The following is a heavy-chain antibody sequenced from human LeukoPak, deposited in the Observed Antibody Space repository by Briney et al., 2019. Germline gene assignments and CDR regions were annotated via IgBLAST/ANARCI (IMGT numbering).Heavy chain of an antibody. CDR1: GYTFTSYD. J-gene: IGHJ4*02. Sequence: ASVKVSCKASGYTFTSYDINWVRQATGQGLEWMGWMNPNSGNTGYAQKFQGRVTMTRNTFISTAYMELSSLRSEDTAVYYCARGTYYYDSSGYYYDPAFDYWGQGTLVTVSS. CDR2: MNPNSGNT. V-gene: IGHV1-8*01. CDR3: ARGTYYYDSSGYYYDPAFDY. D-gene: IGHD3-22*01.